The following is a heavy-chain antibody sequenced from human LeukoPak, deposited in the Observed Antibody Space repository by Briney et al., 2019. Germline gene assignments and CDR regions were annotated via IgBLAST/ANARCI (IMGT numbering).Heavy chain of an antibody. V-gene: IGHV3-48*01. J-gene: IGHJ6*02. CDR3: ARYRCSSTSCYYYYGMDV. CDR1: GITFSSYS. CDR2: ISSSGSTK. Sequence: GGSLRLSCGASGITFSSYSMNWVRQAPGKGLEWVSYISSSGSTKYYADSVKGRFTISRDNARNSLYLQMNSLRAEDTAVYFCARYRCSSTSCYYYYGMDVWGQGTTVTVSS. D-gene: IGHD2-2*01.